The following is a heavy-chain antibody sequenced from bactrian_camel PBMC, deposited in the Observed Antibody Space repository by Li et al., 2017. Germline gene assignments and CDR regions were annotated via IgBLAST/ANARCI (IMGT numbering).Heavy chain of an antibody. Sequence: HVQLVESGGGSVQAGGSLTLSCAASGFTYPIGLMAWFRQVPGKEREGVAVIDSNDNIRYIDSVMGRFTISRDNAKNTLYLQMNALKTEDTAVYYCVRDGVDFRVVVTGTTFGYWGQGTQVTVS. J-gene: IGHJ6*01. CDR1: GFTYPIGL. CDR2: IDSNDNI. V-gene: IGHV3S53*01. CDR3: VRDGVDFRVVVTGTTFGY. D-gene: IGHD2*01.